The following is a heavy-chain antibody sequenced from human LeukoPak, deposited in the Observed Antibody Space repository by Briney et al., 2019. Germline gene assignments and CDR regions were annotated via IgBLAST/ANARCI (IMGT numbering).Heavy chain of an antibody. D-gene: IGHD6-19*01. J-gene: IGHJ4*02. Sequence: PGGSLRLSCAASGFTFSGSVMHWVRQAYGKGLEWVGRITSKPNSYATVYAASVKGRFTISSDASKNTANLQMNSLKTEDTAVYYCTGGSGWYSPDYWGQGTLVTVSS. CDR2: ITSKPNSYAT. V-gene: IGHV3-73*01. CDR1: GFTFSGSV. CDR3: TGGSGWYSPDY.